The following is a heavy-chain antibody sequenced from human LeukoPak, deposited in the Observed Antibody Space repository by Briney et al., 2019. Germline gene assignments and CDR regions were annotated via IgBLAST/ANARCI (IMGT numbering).Heavy chain of an antibody. CDR1: GYTFTSYG. Sequence: GASVKVSCKASGYTFTSYGISWLRQAPGQGLEWMGIINPSGGSTSYAQKFQGRVTMTRDTSTSTVYTELSSLRSEDTAVYYCAREWRSRDFWSGLYFPYFDYWGQGTLVTVSS. D-gene: IGHD3-3*01. CDR2: INPSGGST. J-gene: IGHJ4*02. CDR3: AREWRSRDFWSGLYFPYFDY. V-gene: IGHV1-46*01.